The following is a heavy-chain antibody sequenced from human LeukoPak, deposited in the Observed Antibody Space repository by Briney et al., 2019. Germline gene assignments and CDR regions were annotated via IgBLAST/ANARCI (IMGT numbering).Heavy chain of an antibody. V-gene: IGHV4-59*12. CDR1: GGSISSYY. J-gene: IGHJ4*02. D-gene: IGHD3-10*01. Sequence: SETLSLTCTVSGGSISSYYWSWIRQPPGKGLEWIGYIYYSGSTNYNPSLKSRVTISVDTSKNQFSLKLSSVTAADTAVYYCARDTPEGYGSGSYFDYWGQGTLVTVSS. CDR2: IYYSGST. CDR3: ARDTPEGYGSGSYFDY.